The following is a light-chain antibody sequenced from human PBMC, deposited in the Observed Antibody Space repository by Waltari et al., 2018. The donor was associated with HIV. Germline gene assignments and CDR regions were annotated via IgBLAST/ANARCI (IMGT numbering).Light chain of an antibody. V-gene: IGKV1-12*01. CDR2: EAS. CDR3: QQATSFPHT. J-gene: IGKJ2*01. CDR1: QNIGRS. Sequence: IQMTQSPSYVSESVGGGVSIKCRASQNIGRSLAWYQLKPGKAPKLLVYEASRLNDGVPARFRATGSRSNFTLDINNLQSDDFAIYVCQQATSFPHTFG.